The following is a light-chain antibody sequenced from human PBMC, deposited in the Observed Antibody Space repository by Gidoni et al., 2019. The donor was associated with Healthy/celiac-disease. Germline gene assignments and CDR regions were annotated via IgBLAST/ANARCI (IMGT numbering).Light chain of an antibody. CDR2: QDS. J-gene: IGLJ2*01. CDR3: QAGDSSIYVV. CDR1: KMGDKY. Sequence: SYELTQPPSVSVSPGQTASIPCSGDKMGDKYACWYQQKPGQSPVLVIYQDSKRPSGSPERFSGSNSGNTATLTIGGPQAMDDADYYCQAGDSSIYVVFGGGTKLTVL. V-gene: IGLV3-1*01.